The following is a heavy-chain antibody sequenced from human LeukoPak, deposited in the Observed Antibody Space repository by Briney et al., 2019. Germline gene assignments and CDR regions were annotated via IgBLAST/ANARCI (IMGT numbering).Heavy chain of an antibody. D-gene: IGHD6-19*01. CDR1: GYTFTGYY. Sequence: GASVKVSCKASGYTFTGYYMHWVRQAPGQGLEWMGWINPSNGDTNYAQNFQGRVTVTRDTSNSTAYMELSWLTSDDTAVYYCARVGSSGWYVHPTLDYWGQGTLVTVSS. J-gene: IGHJ4*02. V-gene: IGHV1-2*02. CDR2: INPSNGDT. CDR3: ARVGSSGWYVHPTLDY.